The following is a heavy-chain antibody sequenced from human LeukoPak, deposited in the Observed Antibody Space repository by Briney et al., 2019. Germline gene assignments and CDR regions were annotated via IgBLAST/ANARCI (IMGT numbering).Heavy chain of an antibody. V-gene: IGHV4-31*03. D-gene: IGHD2-21*01. J-gene: IGHJ4*02. CDR3: ARDAGGDFDY. Sequence: SQTLSLTCTVSGGSISSRGCYWSWIRQHPGKGLEWIGYIYYSGSTYYNPSLKSRVTISIDTSKNQFSLKLSSVTAADTAFYYCARDAGGDFDYWGQGTLVTVSS. CDR2: IYYSGST. CDR1: GGSISSRGCY.